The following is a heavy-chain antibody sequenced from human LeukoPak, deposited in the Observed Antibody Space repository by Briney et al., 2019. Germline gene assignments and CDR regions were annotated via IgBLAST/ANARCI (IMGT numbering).Heavy chain of an antibody. J-gene: IGHJ4*02. CDR1: GGSLSGSY. D-gene: IGHD4-17*01. V-gene: IGHV4-59*01. CDR2: MYNSGSS. CDR3: ARGIESCGDYGY. Sequence: SETLSLTCTVSGGSLSGSYWSWIRQPPGKGLEWIAYMYNSGSSNYNPSLKTRVTISIDSSKNQFSLKLSSLTAADTAIYYCARGIESCGDYGYWGQGILVTVSS.